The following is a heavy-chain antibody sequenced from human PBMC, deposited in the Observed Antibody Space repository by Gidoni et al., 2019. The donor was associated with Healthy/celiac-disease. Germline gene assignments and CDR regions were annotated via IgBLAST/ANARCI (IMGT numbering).Heavy chain of an antibody. D-gene: IGHD3-22*01. CDR3: ARSVGEYDSSDRTCDY. V-gene: IGHV1-69*01. J-gene: IGHJ4*02. CDR2: ISPIFGTA. CDR1: GGTFISYA. Sequence: QVQLVQSGAEVKKPGSSVKVSCTASGGTFISYAISWVRQAPGQGLAWMGGISPIFGTANYAQKFQGRVTITADESTSTAYMELSSLRSEDTAVYYCARSVGEYDSSDRTCDYWGQGTLVTVSS.